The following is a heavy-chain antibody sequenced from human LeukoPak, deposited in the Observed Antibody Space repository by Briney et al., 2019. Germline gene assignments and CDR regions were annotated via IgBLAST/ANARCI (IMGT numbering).Heavy chain of an antibody. CDR1: GGSISSYY. J-gene: IGHJ5*02. V-gene: IGHV4-59*08. D-gene: IGHD3-10*01. CDR3: ARRRVRGVINNWFDP. CDR2: IYYSGST. Sequence: SETLSLTCTVSGGSISSYYWSWIRQPPGKGLEWIGYIYYSGSTNYNPSPKSRVTISVDTSKNQFSLKLSSVTAADTAVYYCARRRVRGVINNWFDPWGQGTLVTVSS.